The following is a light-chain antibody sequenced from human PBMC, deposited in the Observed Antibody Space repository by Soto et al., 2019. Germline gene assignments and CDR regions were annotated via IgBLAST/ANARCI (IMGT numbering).Light chain of an antibody. Sequence: QSVLTQPPSTSGTPGQRVTISCSGSSSNIGSKTLNWFRQVPGTAPKPLIYNDNQRPSGVPDRFSGSKSGTSASLAISGLQSEDEADYYCATWDVSLNGRVFGGGTKLTVL. CDR2: NDN. CDR3: ATWDVSLNGRV. V-gene: IGLV1-44*01. CDR1: SSNIGSKT. J-gene: IGLJ3*02.